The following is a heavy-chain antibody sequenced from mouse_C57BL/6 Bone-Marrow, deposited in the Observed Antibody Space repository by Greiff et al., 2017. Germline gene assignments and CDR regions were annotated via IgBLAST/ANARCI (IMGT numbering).Heavy chain of an antibody. V-gene: IGHV1-81*01. Sequence: QVQLQQSGAELARPGASVKLSCKASGYTFTSYGISWVKQRTGQGLEWIGEIYPRSGNTYYTEKFKGKATLTADKSSSTAYMELRSLTSEDSAVYFCARHYGFAYWGQGTLVTVSA. CDR3: ARHYGFAY. CDR2: IYPRSGNT. D-gene: IGHD1-1*01. J-gene: IGHJ3*01. CDR1: GYTFTSYG.